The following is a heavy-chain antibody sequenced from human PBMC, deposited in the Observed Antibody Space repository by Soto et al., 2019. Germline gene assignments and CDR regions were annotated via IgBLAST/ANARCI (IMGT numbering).Heavy chain of an antibody. V-gene: IGHV3-72*01. CDR1: GLIFSDYH. CDR3: AMLGGWSGGSSGMDV. Sequence: EVQLVESGGGLVQPGGSLRLSCAASGLIFSDYHMDWVRQAPGKGLEWVGRIRRKANSYTTEYAASVKGSFTISRDDSKNSLYLQMNSLKSEYTAVYYCAMLGGWSGGSSGMDVWGQGTTVTVSS. CDR2: IRRKANSYTT. J-gene: IGHJ6*02. D-gene: IGHD6-19*01.